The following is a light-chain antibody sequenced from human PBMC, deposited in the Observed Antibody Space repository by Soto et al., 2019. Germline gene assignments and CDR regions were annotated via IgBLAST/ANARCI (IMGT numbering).Light chain of an antibody. CDR2: AAS. CDR3: QQSYSTPIT. Sequence: DIQMTQSPSSLSASVGGRVTITGRASQSISSYLNWYQQKLGKAPKIMIYAASSLQSGVPSRFSGSGSGTDFTLTISSLQPEDFATYYCQQSYSTPITFGQGTRLEIK. J-gene: IGKJ5*01. V-gene: IGKV1-39*01. CDR1: QSISSY.